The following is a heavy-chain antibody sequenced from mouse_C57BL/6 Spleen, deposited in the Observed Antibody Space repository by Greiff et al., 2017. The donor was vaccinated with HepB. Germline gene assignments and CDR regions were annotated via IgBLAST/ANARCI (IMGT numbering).Heavy chain of an antibody. V-gene: IGHV1-82*01. CDR2: IYPGDGDT. D-gene: IGHD1-1*02. J-gene: IGHJ2*01. CDR1: GYAFSSSW. CDR3: AREGVASYSFDY. Sequence: VQLQQSGPELVKPGASVKISCKASGYAFSSSWMNWVKQRPGKGLEWIGRIYPGDGDTNYNGKFKGKATLTADKSSSTAYMQLSSLTSEDSAVYFCAREGVASYSFDYWGQGTTLTVSS.